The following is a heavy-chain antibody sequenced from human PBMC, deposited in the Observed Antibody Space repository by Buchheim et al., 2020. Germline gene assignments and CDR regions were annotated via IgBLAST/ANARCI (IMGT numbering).Heavy chain of an antibody. V-gene: IGHV3-7*01. CDR2: INQDGSKK. CDR3: ARDRTLRAGYYGMDV. J-gene: IGHJ6*02. CDR1: GLPFSRNW. Sequence: EVQLVQSGGGLVQPGGSLRLSCSVSGLPFSRNWMSWVRQAPGKGLEWVANINQDGSKKSYVESVEGRFTISRDNTENSLYLQLDSLRAEDTAVYYCARDRTLRAGYYGMDVWDQGTT. D-gene: IGHD4-17*01.